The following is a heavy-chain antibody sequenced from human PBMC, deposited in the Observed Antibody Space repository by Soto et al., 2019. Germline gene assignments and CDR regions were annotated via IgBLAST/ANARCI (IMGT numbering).Heavy chain of an antibody. CDR1: GGSFSGYY. CDR2: INHSGST. Sequence: QVQLQQWGAGLLKPSETLSLTCAVYGGSFSGYYWSWIRQPPGKGLEWIGEINHSGSTNYNPSLKSRVTISVDTSKNQFSLKLSSVTAADTAVYYCARGGGSYAVYYYYYGMDVWGQGTTVTVSS. J-gene: IGHJ6*02. D-gene: IGHD1-26*01. CDR3: ARGGGSYAVYYYYYGMDV. V-gene: IGHV4-34*01.